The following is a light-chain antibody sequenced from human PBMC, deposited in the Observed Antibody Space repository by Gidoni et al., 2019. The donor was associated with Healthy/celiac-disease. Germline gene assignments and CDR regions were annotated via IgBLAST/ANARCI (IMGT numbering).Light chain of an antibody. Sequence: SVLTQPPSVSAAPGQRVTISCTGSSSNIGAGYDVHWYQQLPGTAPKLLIYGNSNRPSGVPDRFSGSKSGTSASLAITGLQAEEEADYYCQSYDSSRVVFGGGTKLTVL. CDR2: GNS. CDR3: QSYDSSRVV. CDR1: SSNIGAGYD. J-gene: IGLJ2*01. V-gene: IGLV1-40*01.